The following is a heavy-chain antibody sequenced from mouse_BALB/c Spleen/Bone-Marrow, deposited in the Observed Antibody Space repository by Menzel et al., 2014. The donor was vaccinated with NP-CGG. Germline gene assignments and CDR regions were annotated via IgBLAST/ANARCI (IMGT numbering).Heavy chain of an antibody. CDR2: ISSGGST. J-gene: IGHJ3*01. CDR3: ARGREVRRGAWFAY. V-gene: IGHV5-6-5*01. Sequence: EVMLVESGGGLVKPGGSLKLSCAASGFTFSSYAMSWVRQTPEKRLEWVASISSGGSTYYPDSVKGRFTISRDNARNILYLQMSSLRSEDTAIYYCARGREVRRGAWFAYWGQGTLVTVSA. D-gene: IGHD2-14*01. CDR1: GFTFSSYA.